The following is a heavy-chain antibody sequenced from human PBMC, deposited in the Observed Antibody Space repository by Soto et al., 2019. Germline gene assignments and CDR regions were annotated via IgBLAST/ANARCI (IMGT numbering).Heavy chain of an antibody. CDR3: AKVNTIFGVESYYYGMDV. V-gene: IGHV3-23*01. J-gene: IGHJ6*02. CDR2: ISGSGGST. Sequence: EVQLLESGGGLVQPGGSLRLSCAASGFTFSSYAMSWVRQAPGKGLEWVSAISGSGGSTYYADSVKGRFTISRDNSKNTLYLQMNSLRAEGTAVYYCAKVNTIFGVESYYYGMDVWGQGTTVTVSS. CDR1: GFTFSSYA. D-gene: IGHD3-3*01.